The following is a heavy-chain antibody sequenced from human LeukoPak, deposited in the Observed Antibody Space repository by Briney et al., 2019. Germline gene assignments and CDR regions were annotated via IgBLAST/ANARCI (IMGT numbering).Heavy chain of an antibody. CDR3: AAQPYQLLQLYP. J-gene: IGHJ5*02. CDR1: GFTFSSYS. D-gene: IGHD2-2*01. CDR2: ISSSSSYI. Sequence: PGGSLRLSCAASGFTFSSYSMNWVRQAPGKGLEWVSSISSSSSYIYYADSVKGRFTISRDNAKNSLYLQMNSLRAEDTAVYYCAAQPYQLLQLYPWGQGTLVTVSS. V-gene: IGHV3-21*01.